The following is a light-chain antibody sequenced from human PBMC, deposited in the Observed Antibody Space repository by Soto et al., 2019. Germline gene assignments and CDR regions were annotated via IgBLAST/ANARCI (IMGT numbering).Light chain of an antibody. Sequence: IVMTQSPRTLSLSPGERATLSCRASQPINKNYVAWYQQKPGQAPSLLIYGASDRATGVPDRFSGSGSGTDFTLTISRLEPEDFAVYFCQHHGYFIGFGGGTKLESK. V-gene: IGKV3-20*01. CDR2: GAS. CDR1: QPINKNY. J-gene: IGKJ4*01. CDR3: QHHGYFIG.